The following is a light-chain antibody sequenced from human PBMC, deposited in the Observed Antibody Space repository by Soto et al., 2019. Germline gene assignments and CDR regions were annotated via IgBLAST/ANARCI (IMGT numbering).Light chain of an antibody. CDR3: CSYAGSYTWV. CDR1: SSDVGGYNF. V-gene: IGLV2-11*01. Sequence: QSALTQPRSVSGSPGQSVTISCTGTSSDVGGYNFVSWCQQHPGKAPKLMIYDVSKRPSGVPDRFSGSKSGNTASLTISGLQAEDEDDYSCCSYAGSYTWVFGTGTKVTVL. CDR2: DVS. J-gene: IGLJ1*01.